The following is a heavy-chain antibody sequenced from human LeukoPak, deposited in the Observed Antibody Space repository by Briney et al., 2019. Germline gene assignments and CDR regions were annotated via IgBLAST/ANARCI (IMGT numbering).Heavy chain of an antibody. V-gene: IGHV4-30-4*08. CDR3: ARAETSGWSGGTLFDY. CDR2: IYYGGST. Sequence: SSETLSLXCTVSGGSISSGDYYWSWIRQPPGKGLEWIGYIYYGGSTYYNPSLKSRVTISVDTSKNQFSLKLSSVTAADTAVYYCARAETSGWSGGTLFDYWGQGTLVTVSS. CDR1: GGSISSGDYY. D-gene: IGHD6-19*01. J-gene: IGHJ4*02.